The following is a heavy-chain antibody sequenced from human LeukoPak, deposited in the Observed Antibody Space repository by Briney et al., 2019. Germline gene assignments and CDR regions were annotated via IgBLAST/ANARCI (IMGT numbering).Heavy chain of an antibody. Sequence: SETLSLTCTVSGGSISSYYWSWIRQPPGKGLEWIGYIYYSGSTNYNPSLKSRVTISVDTSKNQFSLKLSSVTAADTAVYYCARQAGIAVADTVDYWGQGTLVTVSS. CDR1: GGSISSYY. J-gene: IGHJ4*02. V-gene: IGHV4-59*08. D-gene: IGHD6-19*01. CDR2: IYYSGST. CDR3: ARQAGIAVADTVDY.